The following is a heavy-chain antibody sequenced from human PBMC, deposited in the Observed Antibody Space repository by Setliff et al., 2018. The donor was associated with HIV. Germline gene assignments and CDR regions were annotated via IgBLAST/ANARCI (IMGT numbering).Heavy chain of an antibody. CDR2: IYTSGFT. J-gene: IGHJ3*02. CDR3: ARDQGNPPSRGDI. V-gene: IGHV4-61*09. CDR1: GGYISSGSHY. Sequence: NPSETLSLTCTVSGGYISSGSHYWRWIRQPAGKGLEWIGHIYTSGFTNYNPSLKSRVTISVDTSKNQFSLNLTSVTAADTAVYFCARDQGNPPSRGDIWGQGTMVTVSS.